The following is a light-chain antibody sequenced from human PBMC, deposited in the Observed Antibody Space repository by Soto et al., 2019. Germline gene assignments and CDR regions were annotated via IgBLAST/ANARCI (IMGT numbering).Light chain of an antibody. J-gene: IGKJ1*01. V-gene: IGKV1-16*01. CDR1: QSICKH. CDR3: QQYNSYWT. Sequence: DIQMTQSPSSLSASVGDRVSITCRASQSICKHLNWYQQKPGKAPKFLIYAASNLQSGVPSRFSGSGSGTEFTLTISSLQPDDFATYYCQQYNSYWTFGQGTKVDIK. CDR2: AAS.